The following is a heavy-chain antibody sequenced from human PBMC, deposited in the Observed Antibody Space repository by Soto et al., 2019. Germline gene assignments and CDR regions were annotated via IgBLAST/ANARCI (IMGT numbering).Heavy chain of an antibody. CDR2: IWYDGSNK. J-gene: IGHJ6*02. CDR1: GFTFSSYG. Sequence: LRLSCAASGFTFSSYGMHWVRQAPGKGLEWVAVIWYDGSNKYYADSVKGRFTISRDNSKNTLYLQMNSLRAGDTAVYYCARALPMVYALRGMDVWAQGTTVRVSS. V-gene: IGHV3-33*01. D-gene: IGHD2-8*01. CDR3: ARALPMVYALRGMDV.